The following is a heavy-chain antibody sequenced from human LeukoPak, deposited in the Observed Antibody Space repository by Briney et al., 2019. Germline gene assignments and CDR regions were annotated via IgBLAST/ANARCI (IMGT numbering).Heavy chain of an antibody. Sequence: GGSLRLSCAASGFTFSSYGMHWVRQASGKGLEWVAFIRSDGSNKYYADSVKGRFTISRDNSKNTLYLHMNSLRAEDTAVYYCAKRYCSSTSCFGYGAFDIWGQGTMVTVSS. CDR1: GFTFSSYG. CDR3: AKRYCSSTSCFGYGAFDI. CDR2: IRSDGSNK. D-gene: IGHD2-2*01. J-gene: IGHJ3*02. V-gene: IGHV3-30*02.